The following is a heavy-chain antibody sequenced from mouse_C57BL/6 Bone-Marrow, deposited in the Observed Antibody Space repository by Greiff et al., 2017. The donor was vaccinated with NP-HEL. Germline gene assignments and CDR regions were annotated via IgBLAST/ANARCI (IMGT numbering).Heavy chain of an antibody. CDR3: AGDSSGYGDFDY. CDR1: GFPLTSGYY. CDR2: ITHSGET. V-gene: IGHV12-3*01. J-gene: IGHJ2*01. Sequence: VKLMESGPGLVKPSQSLFLTCSITGFPLTSGYYWIWIRQSPGKPLEWMGYITHSGETFYNPSLQSPISITRETSKNQFFLQLNSVTTEDTAMYYCAGDSSGYGDFDYWGQGTTLTVSS. D-gene: IGHD3-2*02.